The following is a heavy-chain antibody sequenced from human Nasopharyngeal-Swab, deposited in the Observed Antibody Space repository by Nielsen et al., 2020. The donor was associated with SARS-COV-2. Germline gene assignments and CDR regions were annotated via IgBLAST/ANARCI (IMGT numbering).Heavy chain of an antibody. CDR2: IKQDGSEK. Sequence: GGSLRLSCAASGFTFRSYWMSLVRQAPGTGLEWVANIKQDGSEKYYVESVKGRFTISRDNAKNSLYLQMNSLRAEDTAVYYCARGGDYGDYWDWFDPWGQGTLVTVSS. D-gene: IGHD4-17*01. J-gene: IGHJ5*02. CDR1: GFTFRSYW. V-gene: IGHV3-7*01. CDR3: ARGGDYGDYWDWFDP.